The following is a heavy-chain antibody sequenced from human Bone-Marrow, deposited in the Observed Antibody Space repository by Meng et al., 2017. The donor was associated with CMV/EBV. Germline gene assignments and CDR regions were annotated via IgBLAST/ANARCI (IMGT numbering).Heavy chain of an antibody. Sequence: SLKISCAASGFTFDDYAMHWVRQAPGKGLEWVSGISWNSGSIGYADSVKGRFTISRDNAKNSLYLQMSTLRVEDTAVYYCARAYCGDIACAPSYWGQGTLVTVSS. CDR3: ARAYCGDIACAPSY. D-gene: IGHD2-21*01. CDR2: ISWNSGSI. V-gene: IGHV3-9*01. J-gene: IGHJ4*02. CDR1: GFTFDDYA.